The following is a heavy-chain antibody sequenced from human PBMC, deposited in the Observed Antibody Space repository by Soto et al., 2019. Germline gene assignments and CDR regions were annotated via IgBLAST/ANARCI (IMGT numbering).Heavy chain of an antibody. J-gene: IGHJ4*02. D-gene: IGHD1-26*01. CDR3: ARDSPRYSGSYPPDY. CDR1: GYTFTSYA. CDR2: INAGNGNT. V-gene: IGHV1-3*01. Sequence: ASVKVSCKASGYTFTSYAMHWVRQAPGQRLEWMGWINAGNGNTKYSQKFQGRVTITRDTSASTVYMELSSLRSEDTAVYYCARDSPRYSGSYPPDYWGQGTLVTVSS.